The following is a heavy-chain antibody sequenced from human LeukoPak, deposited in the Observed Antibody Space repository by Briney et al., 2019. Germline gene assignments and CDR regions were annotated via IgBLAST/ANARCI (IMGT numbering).Heavy chain of an antibody. D-gene: IGHD2-2*01. CDR1: GGSFSGYY. J-gene: IGHJ3*02. V-gene: IGHV4-34*01. Sequence: SETLSLTCAVYGGSFSGYYWSWIRQPPGKGLEWIGEINHSGSTNYNPSLKSRVTISVDTSKNQFSLKLSSVTAADTAVYYCASFRMLSREHQLGDRAFDIWGQGTMVTVSS. CDR3: ASFRMLSREHQLGDRAFDI. CDR2: INHSGST.